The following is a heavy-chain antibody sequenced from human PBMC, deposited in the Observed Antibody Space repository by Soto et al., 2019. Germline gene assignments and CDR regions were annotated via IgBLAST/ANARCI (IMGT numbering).Heavy chain of an antibody. CDR3: AIVYYYDSSGYYLVPYYYGMDV. Sequence: ASVKVSCKASGYTFTSYGISWVRQAPGQGLEWMGWISAYNGNTNYAQKLQGRVTMTTDTSTSTAYMELRSLRSDDTAVYYCAIVYYYDSSGYYLVPYYYGMDVWGQGTTVTVSS. D-gene: IGHD3-22*01. V-gene: IGHV1-18*01. CDR1: GYTFTSYG. J-gene: IGHJ6*02. CDR2: ISAYNGNT.